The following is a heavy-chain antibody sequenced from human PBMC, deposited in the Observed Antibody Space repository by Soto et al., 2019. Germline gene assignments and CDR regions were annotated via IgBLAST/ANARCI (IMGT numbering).Heavy chain of an antibody. V-gene: IGHV3-33*01. CDR2: IWYDGSNK. D-gene: IGHD3-10*01. Sequence: GGSLRLSCAASGFTFSSYGMHWVRQAPGKGLEWVAVIWYDGSNKYYADSVKGRFTISRDNSKNTLYLQMNSLRAEDTAVYYRARGPWFGELSINYFDYWGQGTLVTVSS. CDR3: ARGPWFGELSINYFDY. J-gene: IGHJ4*02. CDR1: GFTFSSYG.